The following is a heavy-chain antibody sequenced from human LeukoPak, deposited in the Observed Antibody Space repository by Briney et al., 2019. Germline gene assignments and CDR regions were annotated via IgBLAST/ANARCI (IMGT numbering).Heavy chain of an antibody. D-gene: IGHD6-13*01. J-gene: IGHJ4*02. V-gene: IGHV1-46*01. CDR3: ARDPSLVAAAGTYYFDY. Sequence: ASVKVSCKASGYIFTGYYMHWVRQAPGQGLEWMGIINPSGGSTSYAQKFQGRVTMTRDTSASTVYMELSSLSSEDTAVYYCARDPSLVAAAGTYYFDYWGQGTLVTVSS. CDR2: INPSGGST. CDR1: GYIFTGYY.